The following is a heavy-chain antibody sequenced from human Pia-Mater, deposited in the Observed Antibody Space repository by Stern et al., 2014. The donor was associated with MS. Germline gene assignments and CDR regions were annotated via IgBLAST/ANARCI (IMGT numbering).Heavy chain of an antibody. CDR3: VRTWRENTFDS. Sequence: EVHLVESGGHLGQPGGSLRLSCAASGFNLRGYSMSWVRQAPGKGLEWVSFVSNSGSAIYYADSVKGRFTISRDMARNSVYLQMNSLRDEDTAVYYCVRTWRENTFDSWGQGILVTVSS. CDR2: VSNSGSAI. V-gene: IGHV3-48*02. J-gene: IGHJ4*02. D-gene: IGHD5-24*01. CDR1: GFNLRGYS.